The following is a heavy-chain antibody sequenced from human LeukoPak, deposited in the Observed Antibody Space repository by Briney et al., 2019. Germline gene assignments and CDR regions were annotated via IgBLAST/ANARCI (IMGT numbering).Heavy chain of an antibody. CDR2: ICSDGSNK. D-gene: IGHD3-10*01. Sequence: GGSLRPSCAASGFTFSDYGIHWVRQAPGKGLEWVAVICSDGSNKYYADSVKGRFTISRDNAKKTLYLQMNSLRVEDTAVYYCVRASGSFDYWGQGTLVTVSS. CDR3: VRASGSFDY. V-gene: IGHV3-33*01. J-gene: IGHJ4*02. CDR1: GFTFSDYG.